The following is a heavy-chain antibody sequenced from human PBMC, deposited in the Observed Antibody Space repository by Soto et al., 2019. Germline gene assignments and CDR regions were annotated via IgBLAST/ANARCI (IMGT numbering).Heavy chain of an antibody. V-gene: IGHV3-23*01. J-gene: IGHJ6*03. Sequence: EVQVLESGGGSVQPGGSLRLSCAASGFTFSNFAMSWVRHAPGKGLEWVSEITGSTGTTYYADSVRGRFIISRDNSQNTLHLQMNSLRPEDTAVYYCAKDISSSPYYMDVWGKGTTVTVSS. CDR3: AKDISSSPYYMDV. D-gene: IGHD6-13*01. CDR1: GFTFSNFA. CDR2: ITGSTGTT.